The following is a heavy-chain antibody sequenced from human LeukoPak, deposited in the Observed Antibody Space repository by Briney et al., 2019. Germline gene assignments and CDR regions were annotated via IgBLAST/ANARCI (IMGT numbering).Heavy chain of an antibody. CDR1: GDTFSSYD. Sequence: ASVKVSCKASGDTFSSYDISWVRQAPGQGLGWMGRIIPIFGIANYAQKFQGRVTMTADKPTSTAYMELSSLRSEDTAVYYCARAVVSDRDFWSGYEYFDYWGQGTLVTVSS. CDR3: ARAVVSDRDFWSGYEYFDY. J-gene: IGHJ4*02. CDR2: IIPIFGIA. V-gene: IGHV1-69*04. D-gene: IGHD3-3*01.